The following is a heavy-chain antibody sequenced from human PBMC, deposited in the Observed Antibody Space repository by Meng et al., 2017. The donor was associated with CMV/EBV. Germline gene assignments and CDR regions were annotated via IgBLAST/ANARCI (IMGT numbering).Heavy chain of an antibody. CDR3: VRDPAVDTAMVNDDAFDI. J-gene: IGHJ3*02. Sequence: SVKVSCKASGGTFSSYTISWVRQAPGQGLEWMGRIIPILGIANYAQKFQGRVTITADKSTSTAYMELSSLRSEDTAVYYCVRDPAVDTAMVNDDAFDIWGQGTMVTVSS. D-gene: IGHD5-18*01. CDR2: IIPILGIA. V-gene: IGHV1-69*04. CDR1: GGTFSSYT.